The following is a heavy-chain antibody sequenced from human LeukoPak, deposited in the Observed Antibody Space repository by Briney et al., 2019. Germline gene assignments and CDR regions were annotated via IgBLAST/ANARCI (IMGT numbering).Heavy chain of an antibody. CDR3: VRYGIVGATYFDY. CDR2: ISDSSRHI. D-gene: IGHD1-26*01. Sequence: GGSLRLSCAASGFNFRAYAMNWVRQAPGKGLEWVSSISDSSRHIHYADSVKGRFTISRDNAKNSLYLQMNSLRVEETAVYYCVRYGIVGATYFDYWGQGTLVTVSS. CDR1: GFNFRAYA. J-gene: IGHJ4*02. V-gene: IGHV3-21*01.